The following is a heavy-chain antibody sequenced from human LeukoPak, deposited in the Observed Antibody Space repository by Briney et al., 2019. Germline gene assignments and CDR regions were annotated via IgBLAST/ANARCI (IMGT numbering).Heavy chain of an antibody. CDR3: ARDRGGSYSAIDY. D-gene: IGHD1-26*01. CDR1: GFTFSSYS. Sequence: GGSLRLSCAASGFTFSSYSMNWVRQAPGKGLEWVSFISSSSSTIYYADSVKGRFTISRDNAKNSRYLQMNSLRAEDTAVYYCARDRGGSYSAIDYWGQGTLVTVSS. J-gene: IGHJ4*02. V-gene: IGHV3-48*04. CDR2: ISSSSSTI.